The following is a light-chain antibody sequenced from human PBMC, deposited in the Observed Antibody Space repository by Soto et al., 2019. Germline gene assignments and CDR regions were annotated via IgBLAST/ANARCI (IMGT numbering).Light chain of an antibody. V-gene: IGKV3-20*01. CDR1: QRVNSSY. CDR3: QQYVNSPVT. J-gene: IGKJ2*01. CDR2: GAS. Sequence: EIVLTQSPDTLSLSPGEGATISCRASQRVNSSYLAWYQQKPGQAPRLLISGASDRANGVPARVSGSGYGTDFTLTISRLEPEDFAVYYCQQYVNSPVTFGKGTKLQI.